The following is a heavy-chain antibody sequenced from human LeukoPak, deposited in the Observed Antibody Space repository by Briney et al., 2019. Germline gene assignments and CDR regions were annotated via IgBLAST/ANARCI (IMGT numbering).Heavy chain of an antibody. D-gene: IGHD1-14*01. CDR1: GFTFDDYG. J-gene: IGHJ4*02. Sequence: GGSLRLSCAVSGFTFDDYGVSWVRQAPGKGLEWVSSIGPTGTDRYYADSVRGRFTISRDNAKNSMYLQMDSLRDEDTAVYYCATETIGRHYDYWGQGTLLTVSS. CDR3: ATETIGRHYDY. V-gene: IGHV3-21*01. CDR2: IGPTGTDR.